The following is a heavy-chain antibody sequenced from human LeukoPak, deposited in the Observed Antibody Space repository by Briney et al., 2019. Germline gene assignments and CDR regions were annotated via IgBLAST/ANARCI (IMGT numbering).Heavy chain of an antibody. V-gene: IGHV4-34*01. D-gene: IGHD2-2*01. Sequence: SETLSLTCAVYGGSFSGYYWSWIRQPPGKGLEWIGEINHSGSTNYNPSLKTRVTISVDTSKNQCSLKLSSVTAADTAVYYGARELIVVVPAAPHETSYFDYWGQGNLVSVSS. CDR1: GGSFSGYY. CDR2: INHSGST. CDR3: ARELIVVVPAAPHETSYFDY. J-gene: IGHJ4*02.